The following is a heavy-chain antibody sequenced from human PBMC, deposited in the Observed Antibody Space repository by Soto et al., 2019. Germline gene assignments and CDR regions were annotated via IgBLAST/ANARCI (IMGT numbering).Heavy chain of an antibody. CDR2: IKQDGSEK. CDR3: ARAGYCSGGYCYDPYYFDC. CDR1: GFTFSSYW. Sequence: GGSLRLSCAASGFTFSSYWMSWVRQAPGKGLEWVANIKQDGSEKYYVDSVKGRFTISRDNAKNSLYLQMNSLRAEDTAVYYCARAGYCSGGYCYDPYYFDCWGQGTLVTVSS. V-gene: IGHV3-7*01. J-gene: IGHJ4*02. D-gene: IGHD2-15*01.